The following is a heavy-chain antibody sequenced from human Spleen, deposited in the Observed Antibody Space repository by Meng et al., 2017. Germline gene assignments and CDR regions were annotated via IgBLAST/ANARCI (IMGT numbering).Heavy chain of an antibody. J-gene: IGHJ3*02. CDR1: GYSFTSYW. CDR3: ARLPPAPTHWAFDI. D-gene: IGHD2-2*01. V-gene: IGHV5-51*01. Sequence: GESLKISCAASGYSFTSYWIGWVRQMPGKGLEWVGIIYPGDSDTRYSPSFQGQVTISADKSITTAYLQWSSLKATDTALYYCARLPPAPTHWAFDIWGQGTMVTVSS. CDR2: IYPGDSDT.